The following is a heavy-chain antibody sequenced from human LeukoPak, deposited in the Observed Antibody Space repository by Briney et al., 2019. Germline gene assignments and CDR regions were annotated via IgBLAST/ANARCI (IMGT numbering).Heavy chain of an antibody. J-gene: IGHJ4*02. CDR1: GFTFTNYD. CDR2: LNPKSGDT. V-gene: IGHV1-8*01. D-gene: IGHD1-1*01. CDR3: ARGTALSSPLEY. Sequence: GASVKVSRKASGFTFTNYDINWVRQAPGQGLEWMGWLNPKSGDTGYAQKFQGRVAMTRNTSITTAYMEVSSLTSDDTAVYYCARGTALSSPLEYWGQGTLVIVSS.